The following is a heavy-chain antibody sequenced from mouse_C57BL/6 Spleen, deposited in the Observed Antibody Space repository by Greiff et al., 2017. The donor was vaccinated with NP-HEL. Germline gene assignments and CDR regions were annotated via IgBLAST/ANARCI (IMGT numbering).Heavy chain of an antibody. CDR2: IDPSDSYT. V-gene: IGHV1-69*01. Sequence: QVQLQQPGAELVMPGASVKLSCKASGYTFTSYWMHWVKQRPGQGLEWIGEIDPSDSYTNYNQKFKGKSTLTVDKSSSTAYMQLSSLTSEDSAVYYCARGIYYDAMDYWGQGTSVTVSS. CDR3: ARGIYYDAMDY. CDR1: GYTFTSYW. D-gene: IGHD1-1*02. J-gene: IGHJ4*01.